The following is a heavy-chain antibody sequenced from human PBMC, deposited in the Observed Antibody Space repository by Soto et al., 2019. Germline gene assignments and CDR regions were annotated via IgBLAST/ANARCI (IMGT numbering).Heavy chain of an antibody. V-gene: IGHV1-2*02. CDR2: INPNSGGT. D-gene: IGHD6-19*01. CDR3: ARVRGWLQAPGY. CDR1: GYTFTGYY. J-gene: IGHJ4*02. Sequence: GASVKVSCKASGYTFTGYYMHWVRQAPGQGLEWMGWINPNSGGTNYAQKFQGRVTMTRDTPISTAYMELSRLRSDDTAVYYCARVRGWLQAPGYWGQGTLVTVSS.